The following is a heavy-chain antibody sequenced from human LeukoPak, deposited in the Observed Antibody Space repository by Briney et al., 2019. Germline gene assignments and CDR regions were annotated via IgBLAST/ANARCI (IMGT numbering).Heavy chain of an antibody. CDR3: AKAAEQQPFDY. CDR2: VWYDGSKT. V-gene: IGHV3-30*02. Sequence: GGSLRLSCAASGFTISSDGMHWVRQAPGKGLEWVAVVWYDGSKTLYADSVKGRFTISRDNSKNTLYLQMNSLRAEDTAVYYCAKAAEQQPFDYWGQGTLVTVSS. CDR1: GFTISSDG. D-gene: IGHD6-13*01. J-gene: IGHJ4*02.